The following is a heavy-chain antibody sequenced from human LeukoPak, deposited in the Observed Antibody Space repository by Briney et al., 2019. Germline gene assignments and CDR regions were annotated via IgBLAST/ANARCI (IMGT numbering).Heavy chain of an antibody. J-gene: IGHJ4*02. CDR1: GGSISSYY. D-gene: IGHD6-19*01. CDR3: ARGWGYFDY. V-gene: IGHV4-59*01. Sequence: SETLSLTCTVPGGSISSYYRSWIRQPPGKGLEWIGYIFYTGTTNYNFSLKSRLTISVDTSKNQFSLRLTSVTAADTAVYYCARGWGYFDYWGQGTLVTVSS. CDR2: IFYTGTT.